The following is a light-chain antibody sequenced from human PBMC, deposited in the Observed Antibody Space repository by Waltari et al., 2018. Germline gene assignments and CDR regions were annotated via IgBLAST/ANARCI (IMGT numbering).Light chain of an antibody. CDR3: HQSSSLPYT. CDR1: QSIGNR. V-gene: IGKV6-21*01. Sequence: EIVLTQSPDFQSVTPTEKVTITCRASQSIGNRLHWYQQKPDQSPNLLIKYVSQSFSGVPSRFSGTGSGTDFTLTINSLEAEDAATYYCHQSSSLPYTFGQGTKLEIK. CDR2: YVS. J-gene: IGKJ2*01.